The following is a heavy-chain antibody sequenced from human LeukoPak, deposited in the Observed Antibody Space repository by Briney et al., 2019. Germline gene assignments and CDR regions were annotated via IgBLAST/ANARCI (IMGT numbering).Heavy chain of an antibody. CDR1: GYSFTSYW. J-gene: IGHJ4*02. D-gene: IGHD5-18*01. Sequence: GESLKISCKGSGYSFTSYWIGWVRQMPGKGLEWMGIIYPGDSDTRYSPPFQGQVTISADKSISTAYPQWSSLKASDTAMYYCARGRNTAMDPFDYWGQGTLVTVSS. CDR2: IYPGDSDT. V-gene: IGHV5-51*01. CDR3: ARGRNTAMDPFDY.